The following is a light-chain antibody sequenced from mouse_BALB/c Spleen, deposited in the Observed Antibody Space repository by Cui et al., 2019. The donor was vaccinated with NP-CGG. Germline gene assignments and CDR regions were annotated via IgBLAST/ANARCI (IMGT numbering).Light chain of an antibody. CDR2: GTN. J-gene: IGLJ1*01. CDR1: TGAGTTSNY. Sequence: AVLTQASALTTSPDGTVTLTCRSSTGAGTTSNYANWVQEKPDHLFTGLIGGTNNRTPGVPARFSGSLIGDKAALTITGAQTEDEAIYFCALWYSNHWVFGGGTKLTVL. CDR3: ALWYSNHWV. V-gene: IGLV1*01.